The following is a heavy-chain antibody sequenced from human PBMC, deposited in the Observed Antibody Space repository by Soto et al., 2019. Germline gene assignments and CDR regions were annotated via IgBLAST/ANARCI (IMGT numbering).Heavy chain of an antibody. CDR1: GFTFSSYW. J-gene: IGHJ4*02. CDR3: ARDLWGSGDS. Sequence: GGSLRLSCAVSGFTFSSYWMHWFRQPPGKGLVWVSRIHRDGSITTYADSVKGRFTLPRDNAKNTLYLQMNSLRAEDTAVYYCARDLWGSGDSWGQGTLVTVSS. V-gene: IGHV3-74*01. D-gene: IGHD2-21*01. CDR2: IHRDGSIT.